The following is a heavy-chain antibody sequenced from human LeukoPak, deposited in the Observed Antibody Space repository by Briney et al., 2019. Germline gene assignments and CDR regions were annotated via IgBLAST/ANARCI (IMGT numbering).Heavy chain of an antibody. V-gene: IGHV3-30*18. CDR3: AKKNSGSYYEGPDY. CDR1: GFTFSSYW. D-gene: IGHD1-26*01. CDR2: TSSDESTK. Sequence: GGSLRLSCAASGFTFSSYWMSWVRQAPGKGLEWVAATSSDESTKHYADSVKGRFTISRDNSKNTLFLQMNSLRAEDTAVYYCAKKNSGSYYEGPDYWGQGTLVTVSS. J-gene: IGHJ4*02.